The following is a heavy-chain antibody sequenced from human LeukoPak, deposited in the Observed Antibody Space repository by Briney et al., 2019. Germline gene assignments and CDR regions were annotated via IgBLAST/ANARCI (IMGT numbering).Heavy chain of an antibody. CDR3: AREFIGSWYWDS. Sequence: GGSLRLSCAASGFSFSKYNMNWVRQAPGKGLEGVSSISSGGSYIYYADSVKGRFTISRDNTKNSLYLQMNSLRAEDTAVYLCAREFIGSWYWDSWGQGTLVTVSS. D-gene: IGHD6-13*01. J-gene: IGHJ4*02. CDR2: ISSGGSYI. V-gene: IGHV3-21*01. CDR1: GFSFSKYN.